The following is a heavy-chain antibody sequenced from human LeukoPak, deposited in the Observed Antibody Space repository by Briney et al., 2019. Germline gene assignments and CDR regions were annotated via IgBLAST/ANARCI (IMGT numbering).Heavy chain of an antibody. CDR3: ARDKIVGATYFDY. D-gene: IGHD1-26*01. CDR2: IKQDGSEK. J-gene: IGHJ4*02. V-gene: IGHV3-7*01. CDR1: GFIFSSYW. Sequence: GGSLRLSCAASGFIFSSYWMSWVRQAPGKGLEWVANIKQDGSEKYYVDSVKGRFTISRDNAKNSLYLQMNSLRAEDTAVYYCARDKIVGATYFDYWGQGTLVTVSS.